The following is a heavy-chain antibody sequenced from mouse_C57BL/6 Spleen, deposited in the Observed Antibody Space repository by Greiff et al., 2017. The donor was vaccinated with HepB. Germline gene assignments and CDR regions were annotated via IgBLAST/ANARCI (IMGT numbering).Heavy chain of an antibody. D-gene: IGHD4-1*01. V-gene: IGHV1-7*01. CDR2: INPSSGYT. Sequence: QVHVKQSGAELAKPGASVKLSCKASGYTFTSYWMHWVKQRPGQGLEWIGYINPSSGYTKYNQKFKDKATLTADKSSSTAYMQLSSLTSEVSAVYYCARLLGDIDYWGQGTTLTVSS. CDR1: GYTFTSYW. CDR3: ARLLGDIDY. J-gene: IGHJ2*01.